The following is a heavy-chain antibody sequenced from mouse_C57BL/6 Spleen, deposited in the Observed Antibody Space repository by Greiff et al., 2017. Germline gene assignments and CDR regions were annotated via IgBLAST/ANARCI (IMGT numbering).Heavy chain of an antibody. CDR3: ARGGASWYFEV. CDR1: GYAFTNYL. V-gene: IGHV1-54*01. CDR2: INPGSGGT. D-gene: IGHD6-1*01. J-gene: IGHJ1*03. Sequence: VQLQQSGAELVRPGTSVKVSCKASGYAFTNYLIEWVKQRPGQGLEWIGVINPGSGGTNYTEKFKGKATLTADKTASTAYMQRSSLTSEDSAVYFCARGGASWYFEVWGTGTTVTVSS.